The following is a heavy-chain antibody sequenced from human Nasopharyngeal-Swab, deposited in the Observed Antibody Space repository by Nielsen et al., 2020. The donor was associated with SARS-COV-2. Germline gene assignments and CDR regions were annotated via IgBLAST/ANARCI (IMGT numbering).Heavy chain of an antibody. CDR3: ASVVDCGGDCYIPNDAFDI. V-gene: IGHV4-59*01. CDR2: IYYSGST. Sequence: RQAPGKGLEWIGYIYYSGSTNYNPSLKSRVTISVDTSKNQFSLKLSSVTAADTAVYYCASVVDCGGDCYIPNDAFDIWGQGTMVTVSS. D-gene: IGHD2-21*01. J-gene: IGHJ3*02.